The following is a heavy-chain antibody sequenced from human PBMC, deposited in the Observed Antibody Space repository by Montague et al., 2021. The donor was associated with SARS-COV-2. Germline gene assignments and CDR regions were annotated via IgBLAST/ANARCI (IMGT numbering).Heavy chain of an antibody. D-gene: IGHD3-10*01. CDR1: DVSLSSSTW. CDR3: ARGGRGNRGFDY. Sequence: SETLSLTCVVSDVSLSSSTWWGWVRQSPGKGLEWVGETYLSGFTQYNPSVKSRVTISLDDSRTHFSLRLTSVTAADTAVYFCARGGRGNRGFDYWGQGALVPAS. J-gene: IGHJ4*02. V-gene: IGHV4-4*02. CDR2: TYLSGFT.